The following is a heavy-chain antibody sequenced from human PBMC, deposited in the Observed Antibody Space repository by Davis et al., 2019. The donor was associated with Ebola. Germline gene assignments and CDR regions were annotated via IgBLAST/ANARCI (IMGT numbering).Heavy chain of an antibody. CDR2: VNSDGSST. CDR1: GFTFSSYA. Sequence: HTGGSLRLSCAASGFTFSSYAMSWVRQGPGGGLVCVSRVNSDGSSTNYADSVKGRFTISRDNAKNSLFLQMNSLRAEDTALYYCASGDGRGRSYDMDVWGQGTTVTVSS. J-gene: IGHJ6*02. D-gene: IGHD3/OR15-3a*01. CDR3: ASGDGRGRSYDMDV. V-gene: IGHV3-74*01.